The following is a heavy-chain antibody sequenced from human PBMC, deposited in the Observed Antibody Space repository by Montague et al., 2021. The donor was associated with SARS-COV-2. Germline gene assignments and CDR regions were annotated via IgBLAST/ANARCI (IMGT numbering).Heavy chain of an antibody. CDR2: INYSGST. CDR3: ASSGGYYYYYQGVDV. D-gene: IGHD3-10*01. Sequence: SETLSLTCTVSGSSVSSATYYWSWIRQPPGKGLEWIGYINYSGSTSYNPSLKSRVTISVDMSKNQFSLKLNSVTAADTAVYYCASSGGYYYYYQGVDVWGQGTTVTVSS. J-gene: IGHJ6*02. V-gene: IGHV4-61*01. CDR1: GSSVSSATYY.